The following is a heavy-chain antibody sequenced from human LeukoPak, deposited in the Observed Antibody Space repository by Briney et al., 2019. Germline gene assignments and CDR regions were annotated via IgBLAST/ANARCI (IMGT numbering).Heavy chain of an antibody. CDR3: AKVQYDYGDYGGNDY. CDR2: ISYDGSNK. V-gene: IGHV3-30*18. D-gene: IGHD4-17*01. CDR1: GFTFSTYG. J-gene: IGHJ4*02. Sequence: GGSLRLSCAASGFTFSTYGMHWVRQAPGKGLEWVAVISYDGSNKYYADSVKGRFTISRDNSKNTLHLQMNSLRAEDTAVYYCAKVQYDYGDYGGNDYWGQGTLVTVSS.